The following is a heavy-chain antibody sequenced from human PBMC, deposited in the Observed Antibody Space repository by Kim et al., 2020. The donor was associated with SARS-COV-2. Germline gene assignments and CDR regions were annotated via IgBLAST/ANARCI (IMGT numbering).Heavy chain of an antibody. CDR3: ARARGNYYYYMDV. J-gene: IGHJ6*03. V-gene: IGHV3-33*01. D-gene: IGHD3-16*01. Sequence: YADSVEGRFTITRDKSQNTLYLQMNSLRAEDTAVYYCARARGNYYYYMDVWGKGTTVTVSS.